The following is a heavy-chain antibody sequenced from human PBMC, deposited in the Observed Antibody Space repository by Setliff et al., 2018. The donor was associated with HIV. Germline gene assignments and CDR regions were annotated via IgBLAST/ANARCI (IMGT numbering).Heavy chain of an antibody. V-gene: IGHV4-38-2*02. J-gene: IGHJ4*02. D-gene: IGHD6-19*01. CDR1: GDSISSDFY. CDR3: ARRRSSGWYHYFDY. Sequence: SETLSLTCTVSGDSISSDFYWGWIRQPPGKGLEWIASIYHSGSTYYNPSLKSRVTISVDTSKNQFSLKLSSVTAADTAVYYCARRRSSGWYHYFDYWGQGTLVTVSS. CDR2: IYHSGST.